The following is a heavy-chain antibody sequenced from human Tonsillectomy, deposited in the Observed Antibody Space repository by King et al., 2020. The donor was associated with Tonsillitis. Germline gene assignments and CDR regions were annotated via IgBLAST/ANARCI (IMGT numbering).Heavy chain of an antibody. CDR1: GFTFSTYG. D-gene: IGHD6-6*01. CDR2: ISYDGSKK. CDR3: AKDWGQGKDGSSAGCCDYYGMDV. V-gene: IGHV3-30*18. J-gene: IGHJ6*02. Sequence: VQLVESGGGVVQPGRSLRLSCAADGFTFSTYGMHWVRQAPGKGLEWVAVISYDGSKKDYADSVKGRFTISRDNSKNTLYLQMNSLRAEDTAVYYCAKDWGQGKDGSSAGCCDYYGMDVWGQGTTVTVSS.